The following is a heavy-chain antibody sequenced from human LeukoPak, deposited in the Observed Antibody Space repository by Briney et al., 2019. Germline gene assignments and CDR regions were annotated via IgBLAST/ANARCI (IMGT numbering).Heavy chain of an antibody. CDR3: ARDRSNIAASDGWFDP. J-gene: IGHJ5*02. Sequence: PGGSLRLSCAASGFTFSTYSMNWVRQTPGQGLEWVSSISTDTSYIHYADSVKGRFTISRDNAKNSLYLQMNSLRAEDTAVYYCARDRSNIAASDGWFDPWGQGTLVTVSS. CDR1: GFTFSTYS. CDR2: ISTDTSYI. V-gene: IGHV3-21*01. D-gene: IGHD6-13*01.